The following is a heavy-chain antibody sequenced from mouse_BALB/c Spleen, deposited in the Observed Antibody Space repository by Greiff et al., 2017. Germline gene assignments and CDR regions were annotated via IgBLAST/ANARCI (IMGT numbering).Heavy chain of an antibody. V-gene: IGHV2-6-5*01. CDR1: GFSLTDYG. CDR3: AKHLPMITTRAMDY. D-gene: IGHD2-4*01. Sequence: VKVVESGPGLVAPSQSLSITCTVSGFSLTDYGVSWIRQPPGKGLEWLGVIWGGGSTYYNSALKSRLSISKDNSKSQVFLKMNSLQTDDTAMYYCAKHLPMITTRAMDYWGQGTSVTVSS. J-gene: IGHJ4*01. CDR2: IWGGGST.